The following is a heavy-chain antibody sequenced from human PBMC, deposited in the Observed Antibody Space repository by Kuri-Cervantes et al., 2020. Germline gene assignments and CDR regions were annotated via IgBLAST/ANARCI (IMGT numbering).Heavy chain of an antibody. D-gene: IGHD6-13*01. V-gene: IGHV3-9*01. CDR3: AKESTYSSSYTFDY. CDR1: GFTFDDYA. Sequence: SLKISCAASGFTFDDYAMHWVRQAPGKGLEWVSGSSWNSGSIGYADSVKGRFTISRDNAKNSLYLQMNSLRAEDTALYYCAKESTYSSSYTFDYWGQGTLVTVSS. CDR2: SSWNSGSI. J-gene: IGHJ4*02.